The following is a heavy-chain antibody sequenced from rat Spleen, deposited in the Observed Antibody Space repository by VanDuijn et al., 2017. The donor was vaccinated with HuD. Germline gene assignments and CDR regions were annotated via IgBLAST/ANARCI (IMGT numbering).Heavy chain of an antibody. J-gene: IGHJ2*01. Sequence: EVQLVESDGGLVQPGRSLKLSCAASGFTFSDYYMAWVRQAPTKGLEWVASINTGGTNTYYRDSVKGRFTISRDNTKSTLYLQMDSLRSEDTATYYCARQAYYSSYIYPFFDYWGQGVMVTVSS. V-gene: IGHV5-25*01. D-gene: IGHD1-2*01. CDR1: GFTFSDYY. CDR3: ARQAYYSSYIYPFFDY. CDR2: INTGGTNT.